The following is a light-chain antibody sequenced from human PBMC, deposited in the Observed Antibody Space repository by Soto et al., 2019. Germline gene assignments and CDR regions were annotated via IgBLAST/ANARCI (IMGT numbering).Light chain of an antibody. CDR1: QGIISY. CDR2: AAS. CDR3: QQYANLPLT. J-gene: IGKJ4*01. Sequence: AIRMTQSPSSFSASTGDRVTITCRASQGIISYLAWYQQKPGKAPKLLIYAASTLQSGVPSRFSGSGSGTEFTLTISSLQSEDFAVYYCQQYANLPLTFGGGTKVDI. V-gene: IGKV1-8*01.